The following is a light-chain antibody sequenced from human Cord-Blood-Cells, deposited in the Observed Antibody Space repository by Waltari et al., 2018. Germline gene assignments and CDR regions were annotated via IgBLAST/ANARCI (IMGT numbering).Light chain of an antibody. V-gene: IGLV2-14*01. CDR1: SSDVGGYNY. J-gene: IGLJ1*01. CDR3: SSYTSSSTLV. Sequence: QSALTQPASVSGSPGQSITISCTGTSSDVGGYNYVSWYQQHPGKAPKLMIYDVSNRPSGVSNRVSGSKSGNTASLTISGLQAEYEADYYCSSYTSSSTLVFGTGTKVTVL. CDR2: DVS.